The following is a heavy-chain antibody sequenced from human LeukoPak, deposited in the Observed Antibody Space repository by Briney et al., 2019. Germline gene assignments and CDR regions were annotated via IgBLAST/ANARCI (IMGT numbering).Heavy chain of an antibody. Sequence: GASVKVSCKASGYTFTGYYMHWVRQAPGQGLEWMGWINPNSGGTNYAQKFQGRVTMTRDTSISTAYMELSRLRSDDTAVYYCARDPALGYQLLRSSRGYYMDVWGKGTTVTVSS. CDR2: INPNSGGT. J-gene: IGHJ6*03. D-gene: IGHD2-2*01. CDR1: GYTFTGYY. V-gene: IGHV1-2*02. CDR3: ARDPALGYQLLRSSRGYYMDV.